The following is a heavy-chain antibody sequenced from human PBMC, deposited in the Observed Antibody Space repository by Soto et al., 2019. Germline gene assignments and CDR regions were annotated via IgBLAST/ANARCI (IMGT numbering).Heavy chain of an antibody. CDR3: TRGEPGIAAAGKRDYYYYMDV. CDR1: GFTFSGSA. D-gene: IGHD6-13*01. Sequence: GGSLRLSCAASGFTFSGSAMHWVRQASGKGLEWVGRIRSKANSYWTAYAASVKGRFTISRDDSKNTAYLQMNSLKTEETAVYYCTRGEPGIAAAGKRDYYYYMDVWGKGTTVTVSS. J-gene: IGHJ6*03. CDR2: IRSKANSYWT. V-gene: IGHV3-73*01.